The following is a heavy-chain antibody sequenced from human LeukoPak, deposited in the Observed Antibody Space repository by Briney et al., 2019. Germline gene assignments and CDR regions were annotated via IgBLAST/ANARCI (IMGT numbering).Heavy chain of an antibody. CDR3: ARGHYSGYDSPVGY. V-gene: IGHV4-4*07. J-gene: IGHJ4*02. CDR2: IYTSGST. D-gene: IGHD5-12*01. Sequence: PSETLPLTCTVSGGSISSYYWSWIRQPAGKGLEWIGRIYTSGSTNYNPSLKSRVTMSVDTSKNQFSLKLSSVTAADTAVYYCARGHYSGYDSPVGYWGQGTLVTVSS. CDR1: GGSISSYY.